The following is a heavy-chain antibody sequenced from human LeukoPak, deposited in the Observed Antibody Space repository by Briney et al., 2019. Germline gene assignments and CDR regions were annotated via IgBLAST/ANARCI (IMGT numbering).Heavy chain of an antibody. V-gene: IGHV3-23*01. D-gene: IGHD3-16*01. CDR1: GFTFTSYS. CDR3: AKGGRWDVTPFDY. Sequence: GGSQRLSCAASGFTFTSYSMNWVRQAPGKGLEWVSTISGGGGSTYYADSVKGRFTISRDNSKNTLYLQVNSLRAEDTAVYYCAKGGRWDVTPFDYWGQGTLVTVSS. CDR2: ISGGGGST. J-gene: IGHJ4*02.